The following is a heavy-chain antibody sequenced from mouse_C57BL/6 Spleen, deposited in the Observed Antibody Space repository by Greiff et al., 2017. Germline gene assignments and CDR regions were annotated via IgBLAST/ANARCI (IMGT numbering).Heavy chain of an antibody. CDR2: INPSNGGT. J-gene: IGHJ2*01. CDR3: ARPYSNYAYYFDY. CDR1: GYTFTSYW. Sequence: VQLQQPGTELVKPGASVKLSCKASGYTFTSYWMHWVKQRPGQGLEWIGNINPSNGGTNYNAKFKSKATLTVDKSSSTAYMQLSSLTSEDSAVYYCARPYSNYAYYFDYWGQGTTLTVSS. V-gene: IGHV1-53*01. D-gene: IGHD2-5*01.